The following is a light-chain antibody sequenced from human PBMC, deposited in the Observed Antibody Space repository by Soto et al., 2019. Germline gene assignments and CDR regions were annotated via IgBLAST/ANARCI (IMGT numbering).Light chain of an antibody. J-gene: IGKJ1*01. Sequence: IVVTQSPATLSLSPWEGATLSWGASESVAGYLAGYQQKPGLPPRLLIHGASSRATGIPDRVSGSGSGTDGTLTSSRLEPEDFAVYYCQQYGSSPRTFGQGTKVDIK. CDR2: GAS. V-gene: IGKV3D-20*01. CDR3: QQYGSSPRT. CDR1: ESVAGY.